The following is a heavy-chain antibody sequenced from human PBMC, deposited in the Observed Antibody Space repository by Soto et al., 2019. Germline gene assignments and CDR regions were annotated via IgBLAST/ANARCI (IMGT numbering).Heavy chain of an antibody. CDR3: ARVRYYYGSGSHPIDY. V-gene: IGHV3-33*01. J-gene: IGHJ4*02. Sequence: GGSRRLSCAASGFTFSSYGMHWVRQAPGKGLEWVAVIWYDGSNKYYADSVKGRFTISRDNSKNTLYLQMNSLRAEDTAVYYCARVRYYYGSGSHPIDYWGQGTLVTVSS. D-gene: IGHD3-10*01. CDR1: GFTFSSYG. CDR2: IWYDGSNK.